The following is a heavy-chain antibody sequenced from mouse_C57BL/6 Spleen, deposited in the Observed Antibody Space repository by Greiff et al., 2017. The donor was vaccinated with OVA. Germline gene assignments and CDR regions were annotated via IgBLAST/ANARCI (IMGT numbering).Heavy chain of an antibody. J-gene: IGHJ4*01. CDR2: IYPGSGST. Sequence: QVQLQQSGAELVKPGASVKMSCKASGYTFTSYWITWVKQRPGQGLEWIGDIYPGSGSTNYNEKFKSKATLTVDTSSSTAYMQLSSLTSEDSAVYYCARFPYYYGSSYDGNYAMDYWGQGTSVTVSS. CDR1: GYTFTSYW. CDR3: ARFPYYYGSSYDGNYAMDY. D-gene: IGHD1-1*01. V-gene: IGHV1-55*01.